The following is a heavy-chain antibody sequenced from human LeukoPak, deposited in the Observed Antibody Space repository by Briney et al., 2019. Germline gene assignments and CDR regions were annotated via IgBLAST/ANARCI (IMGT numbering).Heavy chain of an antibody. D-gene: IGHD6-13*01. J-gene: IGHJ5*02. Sequence: ASVKVSCKASGGTFTNYTLSWVRQAPGQGLEWMGGIIPIFGTANYAQKFQGRVTITADKSTSTAYMELSSLRSEDTAVYYCARDQWDSSRRGFDPWGQGTLVTVSS. CDR2: IIPIFGTA. CDR1: GGTFTNYT. V-gene: IGHV1-69*06. CDR3: ARDQWDSSRRGFDP.